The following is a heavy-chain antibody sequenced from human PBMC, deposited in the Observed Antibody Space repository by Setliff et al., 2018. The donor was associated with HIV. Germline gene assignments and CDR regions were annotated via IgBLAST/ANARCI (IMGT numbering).Heavy chain of an antibody. CDR3: ARGPPGSSIGWYVGY. V-gene: IGHV4-4*07. D-gene: IGHD6-19*01. Sequence: SETLSLTCTVSGGSISSYYWSWIRQPAGKGLEWIGRIYTSGSTNYNPSLKSRVTISVDTSKNQFSLRLSSVIAADTAVYYCARGPPGSSIGWYVGYWGQGTLVTV. CDR2: IYTSGST. CDR1: GGSISSYY. J-gene: IGHJ4*02.